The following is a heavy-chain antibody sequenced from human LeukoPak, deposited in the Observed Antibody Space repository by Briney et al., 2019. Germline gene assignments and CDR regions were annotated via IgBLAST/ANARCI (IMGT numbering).Heavy chain of an antibody. CDR2: ISGSGGST. J-gene: IGHJ4*02. D-gene: IGHD6-13*01. CDR3: AHISSSWPDY. V-gene: IGHV3-23*01. Sequence: PGGSLRLSCAASGFIFSSSAMSWVRQAPGKGLEWVSAISGSGGSTYYADSVKGRFTISRDNSKNTLYLQMNSLRAEDTAVYYCAHISSSWPDYWGQGTLVTVSS. CDR1: GFIFSSSA.